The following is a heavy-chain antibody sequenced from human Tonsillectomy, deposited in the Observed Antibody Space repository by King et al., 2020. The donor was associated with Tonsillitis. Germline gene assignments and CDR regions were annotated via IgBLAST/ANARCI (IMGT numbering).Heavy chain of an antibody. CDR1: GFTVSSNY. CDR2: IYSGGST. J-gene: IGHJ4*02. CDR3: ARAGKYYYDSSGYPFDY. V-gene: IGHV3-66*01. Sequence: VQLVESGGGLVQPGGSLRLSCAASGFTVSSNYMSWVRQAPGKGLEWVSIIYSGGSTDYADSVKGRFTISRDDSKNTLYLQMNSLRAEDTAVYYCARAGKYYYDSSGYPFDYWGQGTLVTVSS. D-gene: IGHD3-22*01.